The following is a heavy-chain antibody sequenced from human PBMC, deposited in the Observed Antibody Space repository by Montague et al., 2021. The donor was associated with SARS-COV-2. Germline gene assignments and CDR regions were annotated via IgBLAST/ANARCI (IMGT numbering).Heavy chain of an antibody. CDR3: ARAYCSSTSCYPIDY. CDR1: GDSVSSTSAA. V-gene: IGHV6-1*01. J-gene: IGHJ4*02. D-gene: IGHD2-2*01. CDR2: TYFPSKWSS. Sequence: CAISGDSVSSTSAAWNWIRQSPSRGLAWLGRTYFPSKWSSEYALSVKSRLIISPDTSKNQFSLRLMSVTPDDTAVYYCARAYCSSTSCYPIDYWSQGTLVTVSS.